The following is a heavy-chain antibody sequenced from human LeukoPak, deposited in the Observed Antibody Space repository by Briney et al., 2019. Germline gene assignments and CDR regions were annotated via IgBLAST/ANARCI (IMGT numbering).Heavy chain of an antibody. J-gene: IGHJ3*02. Sequence: GASVKVSCKASGYTFTSYYMHWVRQAPGQGLEWMGIINPSGGSTSYAQKFQGRVTMTRDMSTSTVYMELSSLGSEDTAVYYCARVNLSPAKDSWELQGWAFDIWGQGTMVTVSS. CDR1: GYTFTSYY. D-gene: IGHD1-26*01. V-gene: IGHV1-46*03. CDR2: INPSGGST. CDR3: ARVNLSPAKDSWELQGWAFDI.